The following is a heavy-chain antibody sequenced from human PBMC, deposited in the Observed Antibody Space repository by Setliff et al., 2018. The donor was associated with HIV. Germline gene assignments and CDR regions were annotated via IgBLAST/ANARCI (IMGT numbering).Heavy chain of an antibody. CDR3: ARARRDSYDRGRRNHYYIDV. D-gene: IGHD3-22*01. Sequence: GASVKVSCKASGYTFTSYGISWVRQAPGQGPEWMGWISAYNGNTRYAQKLQGRVSVTTDTSTSTAYMELNNLKFEDTAVYYCARARRDSYDRGRRNHYYIDVWGKGTTVTVSS. CDR1: GYTFTSYG. V-gene: IGHV1-18*01. J-gene: IGHJ6*03. CDR2: ISAYNGNT.